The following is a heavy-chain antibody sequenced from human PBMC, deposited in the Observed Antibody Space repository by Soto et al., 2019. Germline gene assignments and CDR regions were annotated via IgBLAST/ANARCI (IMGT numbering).Heavy chain of an antibody. CDR3: AKGAGDNYADLGGAFDI. CDR2: ISYDGSNK. D-gene: IGHD4-4*01. J-gene: IGHJ3*02. CDR1: GFTFSSYG. V-gene: IGHV3-30*18. Sequence: SLRLSCAASGFTFSSYGMHWVRQAPGKGLEWVAVISYDGSNKYYADSVKGRFTISRDNSKNTLYLQMNSLRAEDTAVYYCAKGAGDNYADLGGAFDIWGQGTMVTVSS.